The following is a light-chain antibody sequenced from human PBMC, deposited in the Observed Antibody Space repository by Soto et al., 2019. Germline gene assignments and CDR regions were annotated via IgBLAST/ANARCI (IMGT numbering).Light chain of an antibody. J-gene: IGKJ3*01. CDR1: QSVSSY. V-gene: IGKV3-11*01. CDR2: DAS. CDR3: QQRSNWPLFT. Sequence: EIVLTQSPATLSLSPGERATLSCRASQSVSSYLAWYQQKPGQARRLLIYDASNRATGIPARFSGSGSGTDFTLTISSLEPEDFAVYYCQQRSNWPLFTCGPGTKVDLK.